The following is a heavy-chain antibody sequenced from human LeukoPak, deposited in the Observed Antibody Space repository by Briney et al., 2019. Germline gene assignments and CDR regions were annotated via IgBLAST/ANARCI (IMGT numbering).Heavy chain of an antibody. J-gene: IGHJ4*02. CDR3: ASQTYYYGSGSYSVGGGIDY. CDR2: IDHRGST. V-gene: IGHV4-39*07. Sequence: SSETLSLTCTVSGGSISSSSYYWAWIRQPPGKGLEWIGEIDHRGSTNYNPSLKSRVTISVDTSKNQFSLKLSSVTAADTAVYYCASQTYYYGSGSYSVGGGIDYWGQGTLVTVSS. D-gene: IGHD3-10*01. CDR1: GGSISSSSYY.